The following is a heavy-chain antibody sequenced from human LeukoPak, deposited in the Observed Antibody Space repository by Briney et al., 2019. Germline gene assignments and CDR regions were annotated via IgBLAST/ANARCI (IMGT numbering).Heavy chain of an antibody. J-gene: IGHJ3*02. CDR1: GGSISSGSYY. D-gene: IGHD6-19*01. CDR3: YSSGWTDAFDI. V-gene: IGHV4-61*02. Sequence: SETLSLTCTVSGGSISSGSYYWSWIRQPAGKGLEWIGRIYTSGSTYYNPSLKSRVTISVDTSKDQFSLKLSSVTAADTAVYYCYSSGWTDAFDIWGQGTMVTVSS. CDR2: IYTSGST.